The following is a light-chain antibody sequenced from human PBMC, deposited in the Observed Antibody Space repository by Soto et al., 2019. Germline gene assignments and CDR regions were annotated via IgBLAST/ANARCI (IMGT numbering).Light chain of an antibody. Sequence: DIQMTQSPSTLSASVRDRVTISCRASQSISTWLAWYQQKPGKAPKLMIYKASSLESGVPSRFSGSGSWKEFTLTISSRQPDDFATYYCQQYKSVSLLTFGGETKVDIK. CDR1: QSISTW. CDR3: QQYKSVSLLT. CDR2: KAS. V-gene: IGKV1-5*03. J-gene: IGKJ4*01.